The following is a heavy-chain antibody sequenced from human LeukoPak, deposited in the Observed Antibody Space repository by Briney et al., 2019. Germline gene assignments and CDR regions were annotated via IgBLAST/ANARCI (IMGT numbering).Heavy chain of an antibody. Sequence: GGSLRLSCAASGFTFSSYAMSWVRQAPGKGLEWVSAISGSGGSTYYADSVKGRFTISRDNSKNTLYLQMNSLRAEDTAVYYCAKAHDSSGYYPGVDDYWGQGTLVTVSS. CDR2: ISGSGGST. D-gene: IGHD3-22*01. CDR1: GFTFSSYA. V-gene: IGHV3-23*01. J-gene: IGHJ4*02. CDR3: AKAHDSSGYYPGVDDY.